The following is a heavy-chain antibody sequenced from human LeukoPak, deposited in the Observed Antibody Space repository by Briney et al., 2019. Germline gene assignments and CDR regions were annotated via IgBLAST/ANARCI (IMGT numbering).Heavy chain of an antibody. D-gene: IGHD3-10*01. V-gene: IGHV3-74*01. CDR1: GFTFSSYW. Sequence: PGGSLRLSCAASGFTFSSYWMHWVRQAPGKGLVWVSRIQTDGSGTTYADSVKGRFTISRGNAKNTLYLQMNSLRAEDTAVYFCASDRGYGMDVWGQGTTVTVSS. CDR2: IQTDGSGT. CDR3: ASDRGYGMDV. J-gene: IGHJ6*02.